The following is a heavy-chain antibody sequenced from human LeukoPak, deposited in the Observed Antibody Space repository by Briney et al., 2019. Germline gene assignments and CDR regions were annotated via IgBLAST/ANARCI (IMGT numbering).Heavy chain of an antibody. CDR2: ISAHNGNT. Sequence: ASVKVSCKASGYTFTSYGINWVRQAPGQGLEWMGWISAHNGNTKYAQKLQGRVTMTRDTSTSTAYMELSSLRSEDTAVYYCARAASIAVAGTLGYWGRGTLVTVSS. D-gene: IGHD6-19*01. J-gene: IGHJ4*02. CDR3: ARAASIAVAGTLGY. CDR1: GYTFTSYG. V-gene: IGHV1-18*01.